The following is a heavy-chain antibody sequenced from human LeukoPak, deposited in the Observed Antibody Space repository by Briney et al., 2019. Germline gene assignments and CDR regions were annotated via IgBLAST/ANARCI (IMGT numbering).Heavy chain of an antibody. V-gene: IGHV3-48*04. CDR1: GFTFSSYS. Sequence: GGSLRLSCAASGFTFSSYSMNWVRQAPGKGLEWVSYISSSSTIYYADSVKGRFTISRDNAKNSLYLQMNSLRAEDTAVYYCARDLRITMVRGVITPPANWFDPWGQGTLVTVSS. D-gene: IGHD3-10*01. CDR3: ARDLRITMVRGVITPPANWFDP. CDR2: ISSSSTI. J-gene: IGHJ5*02.